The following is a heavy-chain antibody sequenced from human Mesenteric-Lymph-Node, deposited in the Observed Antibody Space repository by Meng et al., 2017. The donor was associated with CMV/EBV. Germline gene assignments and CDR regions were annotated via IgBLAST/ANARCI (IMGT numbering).Heavy chain of an antibody. J-gene: IGHJ4*02. V-gene: IGHV7-4-1*02. CDR1: YTFTSYA. CDR2: INTNTGNP. Sequence: YTFTSYAMNWVRQAPGQGLEGMGWINTNTGNPTYAQGFTGRFVFSLDTAVTTAYLQISSLKAEDTAVYYCARDGGGYYYGSGSYDYWGQGTLVTVSS. D-gene: IGHD3-10*01. CDR3: ARDGGGYYYGSGSYDY.